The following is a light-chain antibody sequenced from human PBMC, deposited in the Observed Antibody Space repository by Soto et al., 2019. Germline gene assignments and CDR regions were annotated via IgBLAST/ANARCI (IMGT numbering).Light chain of an antibody. Sequence: QSVLTQPPSASGTPEQRVTISCSGSSSNIGSNTVNWYQQLPGTAPKLLMYSNNQRPSGVPDRFSGSNSGTSASLAISGLQSEDEADYYCAAWDDSLNGYVFGTGTKLTVL. CDR3: AAWDDSLNGYV. CDR2: SNN. J-gene: IGLJ1*01. V-gene: IGLV1-44*01. CDR1: SSNIGSNT.